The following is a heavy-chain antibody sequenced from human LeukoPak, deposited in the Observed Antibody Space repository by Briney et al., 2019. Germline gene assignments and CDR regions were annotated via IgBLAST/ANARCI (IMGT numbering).Heavy chain of an antibody. Sequence: GGSLRLSCAASGFTFSSSWMHWVRQVPGKGLVWVSRISSDGITTNYADSVKGRFTISRDNAKSTVYLQMNSLRAEDTAVYYCARMEVAWGQGTIVTVSS. CDR3: ARMEVA. D-gene: IGHD3-3*01. CDR1: GFTFSSSW. V-gene: IGHV3-74*01. J-gene: IGHJ3*01. CDR2: ISSDGITT.